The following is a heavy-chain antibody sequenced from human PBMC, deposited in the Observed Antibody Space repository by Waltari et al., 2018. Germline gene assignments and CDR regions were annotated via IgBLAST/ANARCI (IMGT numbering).Heavy chain of an antibody. J-gene: IGHJ4*02. Sequence: QVQLVQSGAEVKKPGSSVKVSCKASGGTFSSYAISWVRQAPGQGLEWMGGIIPLFGTASDEQKFQGSVTSTADESTSTAYMELSSLRSEDTAVYYCALSYSSSWYVTFDYWGQGTLVTVSS. CDR2: IIPLFGTA. D-gene: IGHD6-13*01. V-gene: IGHV1-69*13. CDR3: ALSYSSSWYVTFDY. CDR1: GGTFSSYA.